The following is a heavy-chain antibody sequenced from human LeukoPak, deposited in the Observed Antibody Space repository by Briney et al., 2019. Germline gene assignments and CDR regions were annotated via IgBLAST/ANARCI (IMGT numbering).Heavy chain of an antibody. CDR3: ARHFDN. J-gene: IGHJ4*02. Sequence: SETLSLTCTVSGVSIISSSYDWGWIRQPPGKGLEWIGSISYGGSTDYNPSLKSRVTISVDASKNQFSLRMSFVTAADTAVYYCARHFDNWGQGTLVTVSS. V-gene: IGHV4-39*01. CDR1: GVSIISSSYD. CDR2: ISYGGST.